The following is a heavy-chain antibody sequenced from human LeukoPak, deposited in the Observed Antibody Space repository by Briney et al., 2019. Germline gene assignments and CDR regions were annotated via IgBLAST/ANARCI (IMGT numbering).Heavy chain of an antibody. V-gene: IGHV3-11*03. CDR2: ISSSSSYT. J-gene: IGHJ3*02. Sequence: KTGGSLRLSCAASGFSFSSYWMHWVRQAPGKGLVWVSYISSSSSYTNYADSVKGRFTISRDNAKNSLYLQMTSLRAEDTAVYYCARRFWYAFDIWGQGTMVTVSS. CDR1: GFSFSSYW. CDR3: ARRFWYAFDI. D-gene: IGHD3-3*01.